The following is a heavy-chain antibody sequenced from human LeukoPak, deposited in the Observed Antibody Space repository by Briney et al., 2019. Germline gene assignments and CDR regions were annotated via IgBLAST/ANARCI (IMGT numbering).Heavy chain of an antibody. V-gene: IGHV1-8*01. D-gene: IGHD3-10*01. CDR3: ATHTYYYSSGSFAY. Sequence: ASVKVSCKASGYTFASYDINWVRQATGQEPEWMGWMNPSSGNTGYAQTFQGRVSMTRDTSTNTAYLELSSLRSEDTAVYYCATHTYYYSSGSFAYWGQGTLATVSS. CDR1: GYTFASYD. J-gene: IGHJ4*02. CDR2: MNPSSGNT.